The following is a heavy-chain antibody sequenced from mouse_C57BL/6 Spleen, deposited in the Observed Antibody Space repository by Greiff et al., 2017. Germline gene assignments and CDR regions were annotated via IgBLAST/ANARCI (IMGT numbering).Heavy chain of an antibody. J-gene: IGHJ2*01. CDR3: ARRPGRGYFDY. Sequence: VQLQQSGPELVKPGASVKISCKASGYTFTDYYMNWVKQSHGKSLEWIGDINPNNGGTSYNQKFKGKATLTVDKSSSTAYMELRSLTSEDSAVYYCARRPGRGYFDYWGQGTTLTVSS. V-gene: IGHV1-26*01. CDR1: GYTFTDYY. D-gene: IGHD3-3*01. CDR2: INPNNGGT.